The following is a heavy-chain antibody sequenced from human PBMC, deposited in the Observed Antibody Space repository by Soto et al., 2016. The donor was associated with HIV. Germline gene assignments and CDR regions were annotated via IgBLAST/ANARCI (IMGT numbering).Heavy chain of an antibody. CDR1: GFTFSSYA. Sequence: EVQLLEFGGGLVQPGGSLRLSCAASGFTFSSYAMSWVRQAPGKGLEWVSAISGSGGSTYYADSVKGRFTISRDNSKNMLYLLMNSLRAEDTAVYYCAKAAEYNWNWAYWASGDYFDYWGQGTLVTVSS. CDR2: ISGSGGST. V-gene: IGHV3-23*01. J-gene: IGHJ4*02. CDR3: AKAAEYNWNWAYWASGDYFDY. D-gene: IGHD1-7*01.